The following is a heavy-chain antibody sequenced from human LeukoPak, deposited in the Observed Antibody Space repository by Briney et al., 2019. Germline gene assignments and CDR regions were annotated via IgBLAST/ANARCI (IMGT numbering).Heavy chain of an antibody. V-gene: IGHV1-18*01. CDR1: GYTFTSYG. D-gene: IGHD3-22*01. Sequence: ASVKVSCKASGYTFTSYGISWVRQAPGQGLEWMGWISAYNGNTNYAQKLQGRVTMTTDTSTSTAYMELRSLRSDDTAVYYCARAGAGDYYDSSGYYYWGQGTLVTVSS. CDR3: ARAGAGDYYDSSGYYY. J-gene: IGHJ4*02. CDR2: ISAYNGNT.